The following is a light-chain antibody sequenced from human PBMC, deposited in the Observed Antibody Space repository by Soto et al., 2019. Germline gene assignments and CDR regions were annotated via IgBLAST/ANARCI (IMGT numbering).Light chain of an antibody. CDR1: SSNIGSNT. CDR3: AAWDDSLSDNV. Sequence: VLTQPPSASGTPGQRVTISSSGSSSNIGSNTVNWYQQVPGTAPKLLIYSNNQRPSGVPDRFSGSKSGTSASLAISGLQSEDEADYYCAAWDDSLSDNVFGGGTKVTVL. CDR2: SNN. J-gene: IGLJ1*01. V-gene: IGLV1-44*01.